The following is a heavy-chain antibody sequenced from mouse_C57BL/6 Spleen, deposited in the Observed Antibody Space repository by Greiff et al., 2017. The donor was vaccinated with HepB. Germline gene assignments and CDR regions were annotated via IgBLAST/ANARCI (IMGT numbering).Heavy chain of an antibody. J-gene: IGHJ1*03. CDR1: GYTFTSYW. D-gene: IGHD1-1*01. Sequence: VQLQQSGPELVKPGASVKLSCKASGYTFTSYWMHWVKQRPGRGLEWIGRIDPNSGGTKYNEKFKSKATLTVDKPSSTAYMQLSSLTSEDSAVYYCARLASSYYGSSWYFDVWGTGTTVTVSS. CDR2: IDPNSGGT. V-gene: IGHV1-72*01. CDR3: ARLASSYYGSSWYFDV.